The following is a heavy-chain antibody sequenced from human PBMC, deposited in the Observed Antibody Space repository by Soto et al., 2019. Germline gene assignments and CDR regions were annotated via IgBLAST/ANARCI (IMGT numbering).Heavy chain of an antibody. CDR1: GFTFGNAW. CDR2: IKSKTDGGTT. CDR3: ARLPVNWKYHY. V-gene: IGHV3-15*07. J-gene: IGHJ4*02. Sequence: GGSLRLSCAASGFTFGNAWMNWVRQAPGKGLEWVGRIKSKTDGGTTDYAAPVKGRFTISRDDSKNTLYLQMNSLKTEDTAVYYCARLPVNWKYHYWGQGTLVTVSS. D-gene: IGHD1-7*01.